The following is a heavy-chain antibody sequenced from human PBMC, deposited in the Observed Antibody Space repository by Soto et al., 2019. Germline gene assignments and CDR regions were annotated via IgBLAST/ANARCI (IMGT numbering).Heavy chain of an antibody. CDR3: AKERSRLSVTLGGMDV. V-gene: IGHV3-30*18. D-gene: IGHD6-6*01. CDR2: ISYDGSDK. Sequence: PGGSLRLSCAASGFRFSDTGIHWVRQAPGKGLEWVAVISYDGSDKYYADSVKGRFTISRDNSKNTLYLQMDSLRPGDTAVYYCAKERSRLSVTLGGMDVWGQGTTVTVS. CDR1: GFRFSDTG. J-gene: IGHJ6*02.